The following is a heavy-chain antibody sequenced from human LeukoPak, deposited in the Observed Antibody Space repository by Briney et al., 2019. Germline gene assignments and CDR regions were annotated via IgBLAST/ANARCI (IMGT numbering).Heavy chain of an antibody. Sequence: GGSLRLSCAASGITISRYWMHWIRQAPGKGLVWVSRVSGDGTTTNYADSVKGRFTISRDNAKNTLYLQMNSLRAEDTAVYYCARGLPGDYSHWGQGTLVTVSS. J-gene: IGHJ4*02. CDR3: ARGLPGDYSH. CDR2: VSGDGTTT. D-gene: IGHD4-17*01. CDR1: GITISRYW. V-gene: IGHV3-74*01.